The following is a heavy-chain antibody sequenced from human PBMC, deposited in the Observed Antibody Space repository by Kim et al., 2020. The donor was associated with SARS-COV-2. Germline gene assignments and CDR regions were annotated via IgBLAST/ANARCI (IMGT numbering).Heavy chain of an antibody. CDR1: GFTFSSYA. D-gene: IGHD2-15*01. J-gene: IGHJ6*01. V-gene: IGHV3-30*04. CDR2: ISYDGSNK. CDR3: ARGGDIVVVVAATFHYYGMDV. Sequence: GGSLRLSCAASGFTFSSYAMHWVRQAPGKGLEWVAVISYDGSNKYYADSVKGRFTISRDNSKNTLYLQMNSLRAEDTAVYYCARGGDIVVVVAATFHYYGMDV.